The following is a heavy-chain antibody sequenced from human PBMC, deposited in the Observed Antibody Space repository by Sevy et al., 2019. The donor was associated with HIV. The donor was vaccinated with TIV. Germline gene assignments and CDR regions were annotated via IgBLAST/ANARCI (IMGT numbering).Heavy chain of an antibody. D-gene: IGHD3-16*02. Sequence: ASVKVSCKASGYTISGYDINWVRQATGQGLEWMGWMNPDSGRRGYAPKFQGRVTMTTNTSIDTAYMELRRRISEDSAVDYWARADLVISAFGDYYGMDVGGQGTTVTVSS. J-gene: IGHJ6*02. CDR3: ARADLVISAFGDYYGMDV. CDR2: MNPDSGRR. CDR1: GYTISGYD. V-gene: IGHV1-8*02.